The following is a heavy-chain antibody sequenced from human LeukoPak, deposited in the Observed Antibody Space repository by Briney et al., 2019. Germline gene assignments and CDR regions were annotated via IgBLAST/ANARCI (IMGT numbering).Heavy chain of an antibody. J-gene: IGHJ4*02. V-gene: IGHV4-61*01. CDR3: SVKQFVHYYFDY. D-gene: IGHD6-13*01. Sequence: PSETLSLTCTVSGASVSSGPNYWSWIRQSPGEGLEWIGSIYYSGSTYYNPSLKSRVTISADTSKNQFSLKLSSVTAADTAVYYCSVKQFVHYYFDYWGQGTLVTVSS. CDR1: GASVSSGPNY. CDR2: IYYSGST.